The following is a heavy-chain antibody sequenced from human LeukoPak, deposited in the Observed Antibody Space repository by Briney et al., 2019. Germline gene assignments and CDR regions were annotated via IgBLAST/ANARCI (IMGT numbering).Heavy chain of an antibody. J-gene: IGHJ4*02. Sequence: GGSLRLSCAASGFTFSSYSMNWVRQAPGKGLEWVSSISSSSSYIYYADSVKGRFTISRDNAKNSLYLQMNSLRAEDTAVYYCARDLREAVAGTFDYWGQGTLVTVSS. V-gene: IGHV3-21*01. CDR1: GFTFSSYS. CDR2: ISSSSSYI. D-gene: IGHD6-19*01. CDR3: ARDLREAVAGTFDY.